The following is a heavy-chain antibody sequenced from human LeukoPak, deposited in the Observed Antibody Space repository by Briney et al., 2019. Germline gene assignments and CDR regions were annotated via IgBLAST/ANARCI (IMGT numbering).Heavy chain of an antibody. Sequence: SETLSLTCTVSGGSISSYYWSWIRQPAGKGLEWIGRIYTSGSTNYNPSLKSRVTMSVDTSKNQLSLKLSSVTAADTAVYYCARDKGAYSYGYRAFDIWGQGTMVTVSS. J-gene: IGHJ3*02. CDR3: ARDKGAYSYGYRAFDI. CDR2: IYTSGST. V-gene: IGHV4-4*07. CDR1: GGSISSYY. D-gene: IGHD5-18*01.